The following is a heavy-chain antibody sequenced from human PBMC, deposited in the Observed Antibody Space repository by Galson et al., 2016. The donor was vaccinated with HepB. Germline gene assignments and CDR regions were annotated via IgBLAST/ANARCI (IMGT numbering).Heavy chain of an antibody. D-gene: IGHD4-17*01. J-gene: IGHJ4*02. Sequence: SLRLSCAASGFIFNTYAMTWVRQAPGMGLQWISAISGNGVNKHYTDAMEGRFTISRDNSKNTLYLHMNRLRADDTAVYYCARVSRDYYGDYGLDYWGRGTLVTVSS. CDR3: ARVSRDYYGDYGLDY. CDR2: ISGNGVNK. V-gene: IGHV3-23*01. CDR1: GFIFNTYA.